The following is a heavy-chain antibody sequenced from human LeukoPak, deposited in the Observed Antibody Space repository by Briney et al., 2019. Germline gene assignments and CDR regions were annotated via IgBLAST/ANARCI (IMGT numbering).Heavy chain of an antibody. Sequence: GGSLRLSCAASGFTFSSYAMSWVRQAPGKGPAWVSRINPDGTSTSYADSVKGRFTISRDNAKNTLYLQISSVRAEDTAVYYCARDMWGTCDYWGQGTLVTVSS. CDR1: GFTFSSYA. CDR2: INPDGTST. D-gene: IGHD1-14*01. CDR3: ARDMWGTCDY. J-gene: IGHJ4*02. V-gene: IGHV3-74*01.